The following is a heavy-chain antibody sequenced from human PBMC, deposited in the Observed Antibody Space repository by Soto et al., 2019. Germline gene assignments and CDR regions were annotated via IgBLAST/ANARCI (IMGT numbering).Heavy chain of an antibody. D-gene: IGHD5-18*01. J-gene: IGHJ4*02. V-gene: IGHV3-48*02. CDR1: GFALSSHS. Sequence: SCAASGFALSSHSMYWVRQAPGKGLEWVSYISPVGGDVHYADSVKGRFTFSRDLAKSSLSLQMTRLRDEDTAVYFCARGRADTAYFESWGQGTLVTVS. CDR3: ARGRADTAYFES. CDR2: ISPVGGDV.